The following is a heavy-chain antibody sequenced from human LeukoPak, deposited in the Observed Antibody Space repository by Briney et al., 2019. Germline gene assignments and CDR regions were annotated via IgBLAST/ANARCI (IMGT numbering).Heavy chain of an antibody. D-gene: IGHD3-16*02. V-gene: IGHV3-23*01. CDR3: AKDSRYDFVWGSYHYTGYYYMDV. CDR1: GFPFTNYA. Sequence: GGSLRLSCTASGFPFTNYAVNGVRQAPGKGLEWVSAVNAGGDNTYYADFVKGRFTISRDNSNNTLFLQMNSLRAEDTAIYYCAKDSRYDFVWGSYHYTGYYYMDVWGKGTTVTVSS. CDR2: VNAGGDNT. J-gene: IGHJ6*03.